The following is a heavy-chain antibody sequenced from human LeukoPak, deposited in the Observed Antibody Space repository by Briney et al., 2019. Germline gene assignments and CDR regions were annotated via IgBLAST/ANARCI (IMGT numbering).Heavy chain of an antibody. D-gene: IGHD6-13*01. J-gene: IGHJ4*02. Sequence: SETLSLTCAVSGYSISSGYYWGWIRQPPGKGLEWIGSIYHSGSTYYNPSLKSRVTISVDTSKNQFSLKLSPVTAADTAVYYCARRLSSSWYDDYFDYWGQGTLVTVSS. V-gene: IGHV4-38-2*01. CDR2: IYHSGST. CDR3: ARRLSSSWYDDYFDY. CDR1: GYSISSGYY.